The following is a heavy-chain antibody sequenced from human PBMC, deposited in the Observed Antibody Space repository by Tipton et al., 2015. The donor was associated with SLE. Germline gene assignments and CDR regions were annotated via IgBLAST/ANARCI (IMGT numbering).Heavy chain of an antibody. J-gene: IGHJ6*03. V-gene: IGHV4-34*01. Sequence: LRLSCAVYGGSFSGYYWSWIRQPPGKGLEWIGEINHSGTTNYNPSLKSRVTISVDTYKNQFSLKLSSLTAADTAVYYCASGSSGWPYYYYYMDVWGKGTPVTVSS. D-gene: IGHD6-19*01. CDR1: GGSFSGYY. CDR2: INHSGTT. CDR3: ASGSSGWPYYYYYMDV.